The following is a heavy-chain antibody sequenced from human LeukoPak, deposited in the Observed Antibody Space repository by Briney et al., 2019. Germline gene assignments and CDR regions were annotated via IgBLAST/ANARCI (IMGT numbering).Heavy chain of an antibody. V-gene: IGHV3-74*01. CDR3: ARARYCTSGTCYSDH. D-gene: IGHD2-8*01. Sequence: GGSLRLSCAASGFTFSSYWMQWVRQAPGKGLVWVSRINGDGSDTIYADSVKGRFTISRDNAKNTLYLQMNSLRADDTAVYYCARARYCTSGTCYSDHWGQGTLVTVSS. CDR2: INGDGSDT. J-gene: IGHJ4*02. CDR1: GFTFSSYW.